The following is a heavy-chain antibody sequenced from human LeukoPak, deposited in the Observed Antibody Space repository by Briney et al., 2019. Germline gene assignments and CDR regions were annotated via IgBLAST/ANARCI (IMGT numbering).Heavy chain of an antibody. D-gene: IGHD6-19*01. V-gene: IGHV3-9*01. CDR3: AKGGHKWLGVFDY. J-gene: IGHJ4*02. CDR2: ISWNSGSI. Sequence: GRSLRLSCAASGFTFDDCAMHWVRQAPGKGLEWVSGISWNSGSIGYADSVKGRFTISRDNAKNSLYLQMNSLRAEDTALYYCAKGGHKWLGVFDYWGQGTLVTVSS. CDR1: GFTFDDCA.